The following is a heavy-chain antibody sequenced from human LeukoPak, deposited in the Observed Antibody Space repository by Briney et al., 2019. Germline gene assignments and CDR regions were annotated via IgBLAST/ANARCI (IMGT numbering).Heavy chain of an antibody. D-gene: IGHD2-15*01. V-gene: IGHV4-34*01. CDR2: INHSGST. CDR3: ARGAGGLAGR. J-gene: IGHJ4*02. CDR1: GGSFSGYY. Sequence: SETLSLTCAVYGGSFSGYYWSWIRQPPGKGLEWIGQINHSGSTNYNPSLKSRVTISGDTSKNQFSLKLSSVTAADTAVYYCARGAGGLAGRWGQGTLVTVSS.